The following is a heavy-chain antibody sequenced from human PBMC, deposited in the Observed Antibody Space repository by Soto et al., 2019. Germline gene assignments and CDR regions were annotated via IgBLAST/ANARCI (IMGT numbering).Heavy chain of an antibody. D-gene: IGHD1-26*01. CDR2: VFHNGVA. CDR3: ARFRRLVSVPRDRFTYFDL. CDR1: SGSIYSEEHY. V-gene: IGHV4-30-4*01. Sequence: QVQLQMSGPGLIKPSQTLSLTCTVTSGSIYSEEHYWSWIRQSPEKGLEWLGYVFHNGVAYYNPSVKNRLTMPVDRSRNQFSLRLDSLTAADTAVYFCARFRRLVSVPRDRFTYFDLWGQGTLVTVSA. J-gene: IGHJ5*02.